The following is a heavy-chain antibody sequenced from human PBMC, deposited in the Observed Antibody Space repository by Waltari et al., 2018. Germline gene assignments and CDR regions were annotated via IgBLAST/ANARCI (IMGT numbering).Heavy chain of an antibody. V-gene: IGHV1-18*01. J-gene: IGHJ6*03. Sequence: QVQLVQSGPEVKEPGDSVKVSCKTSGYSFTTYGISWVRQVPGQGLEWMGWVSVYNYNTDYGQKCQGRVTITTGISTGTVDMELRSLISDDTAVYYCARVRNSFYYDMDVWGKGTTVTVSS. CDR1: GYSFTTYG. CDR2: VSVYNYNT. CDR3: ARVRNSFYYDMDV.